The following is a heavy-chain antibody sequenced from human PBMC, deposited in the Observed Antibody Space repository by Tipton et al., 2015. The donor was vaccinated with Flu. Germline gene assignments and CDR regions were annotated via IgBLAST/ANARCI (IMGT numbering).Heavy chain of an antibody. D-gene: IGHD3-10*01. J-gene: IGHJ4*02. Sequence: GLVKPSETLSLTCTVSGGSLSSFYWSWIRQPAGKGLEWIGRIYTSGSTKYNPSLKSRLSMSVDTSKSQFSLKLTSVTAADTAVYYCARGSGSGTYVIFDFWGQGTLVTVPS. CDR3: ARGSGSGTYVIFDF. CDR1: GGSLSSFY. CDR2: IYTSGST. V-gene: IGHV4-4*07.